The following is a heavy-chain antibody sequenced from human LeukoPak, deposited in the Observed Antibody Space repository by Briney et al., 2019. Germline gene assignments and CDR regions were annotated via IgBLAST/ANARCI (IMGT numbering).Heavy chain of an antibody. CDR2: IYWDDDK. CDR1: GYSISSGYYW. V-gene: IGHV2-5*02. CDR3: ARTYSSRTFVILDY. D-gene: IGHD6-13*01. Sequence: TLSLTCTVSGYSISSGYYWGWIRQPPGKALEWLAVIYWDDDKSYSPSLKSRLTITKDTSKNQVVLTMTNMDPVDTATYYCARTYSSRTFVILDYWGQGTLVTVSS. J-gene: IGHJ4*02.